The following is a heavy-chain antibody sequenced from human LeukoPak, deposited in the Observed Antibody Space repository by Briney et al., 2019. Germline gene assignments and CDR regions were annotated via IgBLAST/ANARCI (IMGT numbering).Heavy chain of an antibody. D-gene: IGHD6-13*01. J-gene: IGHJ4*02. Sequence: ASVKVSCKASGYTFTGYYMHWVRQAPGQGLEWMGWINPNSGGTNYAQKFQGRVTMTRNTSISTAYMELSSLRSGDTAVYYCARGETGIAAAGTVDYWGQGTLVTVSS. CDR3: ARGETGIAAAGTVDY. V-gene: IGHV1-2*02. CDR1: GYTFTGYY. CDR2: INPNSGGT.